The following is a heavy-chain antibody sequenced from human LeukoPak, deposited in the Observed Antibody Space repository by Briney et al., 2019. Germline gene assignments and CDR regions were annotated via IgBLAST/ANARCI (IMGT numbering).Heavy chain of an antibody. Sequence: GGTLRLSCAASGFTFSSYWMNWVRQAPGQGLGWVGNIKQDGSEKNYVDSVKGRFTITRDNAKNSLFLQMNSLRAEDTAVYFCARSSRECRKHDAFEIWGQGTMVTVSS. CDR3: ARSSRECRKHDAFEI. J-gene: IGHJ3*02. D-gene: IGHD3-3*01. CDR1: GFTFSSYW. CDR2: IKQDGSEK. V-gene: IGHV3-7*01.